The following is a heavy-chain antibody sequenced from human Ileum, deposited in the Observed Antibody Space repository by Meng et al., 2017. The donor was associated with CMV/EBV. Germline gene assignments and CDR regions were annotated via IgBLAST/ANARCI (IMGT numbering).Heavy chain of an antibody. CDR2: INPNSGGT. J-gene: IGHJ4*02. D-gene: IGHD3-3*01. CDR1: GYTFTSSY. Sequence: ASGKVSCNTSGYTFTSSYIHWVRQAPGQGHEWMGWINPNSGGTNYAQKVQGRVTMTRDTSISTAYMELSRLRSDDTAGYYCARVGDFWSGYYKETNYFDYWGQGTLVTVSS. V-gene: IGHV1-2*02. CDR3: ARVGDFWSGYYKETNYFDY.